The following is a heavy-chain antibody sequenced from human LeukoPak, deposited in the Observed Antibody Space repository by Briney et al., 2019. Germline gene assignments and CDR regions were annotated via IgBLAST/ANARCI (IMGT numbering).Heavy chain of an antibody. J-gene: IGHJ4*02. V-gene: IGHV3-21*01. CDR2: ISSSSSQT. Sequence: GGSLRLSCAASGFTFSSYSMNWVRQAPGKGLEWVSSISSSSSQTYHADSVKGRFTISRDNAKNSLHLQMNSLRAEDTAVYYCARDGQTGTTVYWGQGTLVTVSS. D-gene: IGHD1-7*01. CDR1: GFTFSSYS. CDR3: ARDGQTGTTVY.